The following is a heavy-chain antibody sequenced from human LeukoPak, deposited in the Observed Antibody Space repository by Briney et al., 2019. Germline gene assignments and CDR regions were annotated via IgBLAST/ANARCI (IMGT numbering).Heavy chain of an antibody. D-gene: IGHD1/OR15-1a*01. V-gene: IGHV3-9*01. CDR1: GFTFDDYA. J-gene: IGHJ4*02. Sequence: GGSLRLSCAASGFTFDDYAMHWVRQAPGKGLEWVSGISWNSGSIGYADSVKGRFTISRDNSKNTLYLQMNSLRAEDTAVYYCAAGVWNKNPGVDYWGQGTLVTVSS. CDR2: ISWNSGSI. CDR3: AAGVWNKNPGVDY.